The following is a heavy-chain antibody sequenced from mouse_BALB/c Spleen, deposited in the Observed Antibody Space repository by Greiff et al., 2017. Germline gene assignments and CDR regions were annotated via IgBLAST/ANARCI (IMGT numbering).Heavy chain of an antibody. D-gene: IGHD2-4*01. CDR3: AFYDYDGFAY. CDR1: GFNINDTY. J-gene: IGHJ3*01. CDR2: IDPANGNT. Sequence: EVKLVESGAELVKPGASVKLSCTASGFNINDTYMHWVKQRPEQGLEWIGRIDPANGNTKYDPKFQGKATITADTSSNTAYLQLSSLTSEDTAVYYCAFYDYDGFAYWGQGTLVTVSA. V-gene: IGHV14-3*02.